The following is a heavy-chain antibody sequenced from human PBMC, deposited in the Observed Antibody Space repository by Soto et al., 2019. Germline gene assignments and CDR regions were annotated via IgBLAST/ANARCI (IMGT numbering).Heavy chain of an antibody. CDR3: AKGPHTNVGWPYYFES. J-gene: IGHJ4*02. Sequence: SGGSLRLSCVASGFSLANYPMNWVRQTPGKGLEWISYSSPRGDTIYYADSVEGRFTISRDNARNSLSLHMSSLRDEDSALYYCAKGPHTNVGWPYYFESWGLGVPVTVSS. V-gene: IGHV3-48*02. D-gene: IGHD6-19*01. CDR2: SSPRGDTI. CDR1: GFSLANYP.